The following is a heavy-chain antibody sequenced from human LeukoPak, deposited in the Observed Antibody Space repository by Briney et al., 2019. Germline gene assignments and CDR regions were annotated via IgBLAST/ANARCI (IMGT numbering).Heavy chain of an antibody. J-gene: IGHJ4*02. D-gene: IGHD6-13*01. Sequence: SETLSLTCTVSGGSVSSGSYYWSWIRQPPGKGLEWIGYIYNTGSTNYNPSLKSRVTISVDTSKNQFSLKVSSVTAADTAMYYCARHLSSSWLYFDYWGQGTLVTVSS. CDR3: ARHLSSSWLYFDY. CDR1: GGSVSSGSYY. V-gene: IGHV4-61*01. CDR2: IYNTGST.